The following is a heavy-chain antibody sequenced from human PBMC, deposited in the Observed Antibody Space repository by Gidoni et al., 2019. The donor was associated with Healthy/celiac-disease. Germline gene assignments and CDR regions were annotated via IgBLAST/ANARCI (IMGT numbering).Heavy chain of an antibody. Sequence: QVQLVQSGAELKKPGSSVKVSCRASGVTFSSYAISWVRQAPGQGLEWMGGLSPILGTANYAQNFQGRVTLTADESTSTVYMELSSLRSEDTAVYYCARTPGVTLLPNYFDYWGQGTLVTVSS. V-gene: IGHV1-69*12. CDR3: ARTPGVTLLPNYFDY. CDR1: GVTFSSYA. CDR2: LSPILGTA. J-gene: IGHJ4*02. D-gene: IGHD1-26*01.